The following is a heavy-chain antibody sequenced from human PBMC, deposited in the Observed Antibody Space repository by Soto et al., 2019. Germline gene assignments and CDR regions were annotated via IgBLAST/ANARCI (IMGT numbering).Heavy chain of an antibody. CDR1: GFTFDDYA. CDR2: ISWNSGNK. Sequence: EVQLVESGGDLVQPGRSLRLSCAASGFTFDDYAMHWVRQAPGKRLEWVSGISWNSGNKGYADSVKGRFTISRDNAKNFLYLEMNSLRAEDTALYYCAKEAGLVRFFDWLSNGLDVWGQGTAVTVS. CDR3: AKEAGLVRFFDWLSNGLDV. J-gene: IGHJ6*02. V-gene: IGHV3-9*01. D-gene: IGHD3-9*01.